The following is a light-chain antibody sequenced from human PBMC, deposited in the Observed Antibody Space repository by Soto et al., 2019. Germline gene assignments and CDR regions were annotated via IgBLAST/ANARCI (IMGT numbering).Light chain of an antibody. V-gene: IGLV2-14*01. CDR2: DVS. CDR1: SSDVGGYNY. Sequence: QSALTQPASVSGSPGQSITISCTGTSSDVGGYNYVSWYQQHPGKAPKLMIYDVSNRPSGVSNRFSGSKSGNTASLTISGLRAEAEADYYCRSYTSSSTYVVFGGGTKLTVL. CDR3: RSYTSSSTYVV. J-gene: IGLJ2*01.